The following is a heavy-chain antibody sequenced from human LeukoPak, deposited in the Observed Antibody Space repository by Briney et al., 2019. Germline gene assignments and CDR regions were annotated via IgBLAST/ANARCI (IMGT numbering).Heavy chain of an antibody. J-gene: IGHJ4*02. Sequence: SETLSLTCAVYGGSFSGYYWSWIRQPPGKGLEWIGEINHSGSTNYNPSLKSRVTISVDTSKNQFSLKLSSVTAADTAVYYCARIPLGEYRGFDYWGQGTLVTVSS. V-gene: IGHV4-34*01. CDR2: INHSGST. D-gene: IGHD3-16*01. CDR3: ARIPLGEYRGFDY. CDR1: GGSFSGYY.